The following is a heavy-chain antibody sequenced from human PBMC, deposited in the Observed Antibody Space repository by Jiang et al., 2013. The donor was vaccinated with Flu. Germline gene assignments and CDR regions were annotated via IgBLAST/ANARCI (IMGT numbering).Heavy chain of an antibody. D-gene: IGHD1-20*01. CDR2: IYNSEST. CDR1: GDDISNNYY. J-gene: IGHJ5*02. V-gene: IGHV4-59*08. Sequence: LLKPSETLSLTCTVSGDDISNNYYWNWVRQPPGKGLEWIGYIYNSESTHYNPSLESRVTISVDTSKNQFSLKLTSVTAADTAVYYCARRVASTPVIGSQDNWFAPWGQGTLVTVSS. CDR3: ARRVASTPVIGSQDNWFAP.